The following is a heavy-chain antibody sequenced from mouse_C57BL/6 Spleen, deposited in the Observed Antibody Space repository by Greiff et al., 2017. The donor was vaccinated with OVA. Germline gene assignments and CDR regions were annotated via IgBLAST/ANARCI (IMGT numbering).Heavy chain of an antibody. Sequence: DVQLQESGGDLVKPGGSLKLSCAASGFTFSSYGMSWVRQTPDKRLEWVATISSGGSYNYYPDSVKGRFTISRDNAKNTLYLQMSSLKSEDTAMYFCARHGDGSSSDYYAMDYWGQGTSVTVSS. CDR2: ISSGGSYN. CDR1: GFTFSSYG. J-gene: IGHJ4*01. CDR3: ARHGDGSSSDYYAMDY. V-gene: IGHV5-6*01. D-gene: IGHD1-1*01.